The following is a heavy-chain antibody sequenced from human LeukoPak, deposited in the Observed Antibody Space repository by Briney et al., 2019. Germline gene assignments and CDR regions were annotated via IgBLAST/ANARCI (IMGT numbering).Heavy chain of an antibody. CDR1: GHSMNRFTYF. V-gene: IGHV4-31*03. D-gene: IGHD5-18*01. Sequence: PSETLSLTCTVSGHSMNRFTYFWPWVRQHPGKGLEWIGYVFYSGATYLNPSLKRRLTMSSDTPNNPFSLHLTSVTAADTAVYYCARGGRGYSYGLDSWGQGIPVTVSS. CDR3: ARGGRGYSYGLDS. J-gene: IGHJ5*01. CDR2: VFYSGAT.